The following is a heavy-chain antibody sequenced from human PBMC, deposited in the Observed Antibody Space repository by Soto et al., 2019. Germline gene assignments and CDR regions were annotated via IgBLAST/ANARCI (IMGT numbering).Heavy chain of an antibody. Sequence: QVQLQESGPGLVKPSETLSLTCTVSGGSISSYYWSWIRQPPGKGLEWIGYIYYSGSTNYNPSLKSRVTIAVDTSKNQFSRKLSSVTAADTAVYYCARSDYYYYGMDVWGQGTTVTVSS. J-gene: IGHJ6*02. V-gene: IGHV4-59*01. CDR3: ARSDYYYYGMDV. CDR2: IYYSGST. CDR1: GGSISSYY. D-gene: IGHD6-6*01.